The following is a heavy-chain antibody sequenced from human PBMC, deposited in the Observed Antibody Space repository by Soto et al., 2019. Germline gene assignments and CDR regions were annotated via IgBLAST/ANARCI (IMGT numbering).Heavy chain of an antibody. CDR2: IFHNGST. Sequence: QVQLQESGPGLAKPSGTLSLTCAVSGGSITSSNWWSWVRQSPRKGLEWVGEIFHNGSTNYNPSLKSRVTMSVDRSKNQFSLELRSVTAADMAVYYCARARGAIFGVVIRNWFDPWGQGTLVTVSS. D-gene: IGHD3-3*01. V-gene: IGHV4-4*02. CDR3: ARARGAIFGVVIRNWFDP. J-gene: IGHJ5*02. CDR1: GGSITSSNW.